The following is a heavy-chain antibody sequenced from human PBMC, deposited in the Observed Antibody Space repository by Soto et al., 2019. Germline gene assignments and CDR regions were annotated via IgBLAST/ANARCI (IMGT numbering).Heavy chain of an antibody. J-gene: IGHJ4*02. CDR3: NTHYGGNSGSY. D-gene: IGHD4-17*01. CDR1: GFTFTNAW. V-gene: IGHV3-15*07. Sequence: EVQLVESGGGLVKPGGSLRLSCAASGFTFTNAWMNWVRQAPGKGLEWVGRIKSNTDGGTTDYAAPVKGRFTISRDDSKNTLYLQMNSLKTEDTGVYYCNTHYGGNSGSYWGQGTLVTVSS. CDR2: IKSNTDGGTT.